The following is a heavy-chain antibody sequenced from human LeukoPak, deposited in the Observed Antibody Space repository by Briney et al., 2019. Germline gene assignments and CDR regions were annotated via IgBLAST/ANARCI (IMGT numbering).Heavy chain of an antibody. J-gene: IGHJ6*03. CDR3: ARLVVLTSGYYFYYMDV. CDR1: GGSLSSSNNY. Sequence: PSETLSLTCSVSGGSLSSSNNYWGWIRQPPGKGLEWIGTINYSGSTYYNPSLKSRVIVSLDTPKNQFSLKLRYVTAAETAVYYCARLVVLTSGYYFYYMDVWGKGTTVTVSS. V-gene: IGHV4-39*01. CDR2: INYSGST. D-gene: IGHD4/OR15-4a*01.